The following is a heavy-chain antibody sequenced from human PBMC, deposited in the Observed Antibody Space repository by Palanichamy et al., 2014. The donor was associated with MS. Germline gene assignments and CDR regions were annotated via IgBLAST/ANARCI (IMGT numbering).Heavy chain of an antibody. CDR3: ARGGPSSEYFDY. Sequence: QVQLQESGPGLVKPSETLSLTCTVSGGSISSDYWSWIRQPPGKGLEWIGYIYNSGSTNYNSSLQSRVTMSLDTSKNQFSLKLSSVTAADTAAYYCARGGPSSEYFDYWGQGTLVTVSS. CDR1: GGSISSDY. CDR2: IYNSGST. J-gene: IGHJ4*02. V-gene: IGHV4-59*01. D-gene: IGHD3-16*01.